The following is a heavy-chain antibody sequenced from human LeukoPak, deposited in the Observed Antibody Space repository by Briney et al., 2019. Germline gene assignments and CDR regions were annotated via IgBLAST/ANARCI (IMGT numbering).Heavy chain of an antibody. CDR3: TIERQDFLTGYYAFFDN. J-gene: IGHJ4*02. CDR2: FDAEDGET. V-gene: IGHV1-24*01. D-gene: IGHD3-9*01. CDR1: GYTLTELS. Sequence: ASVKVSCKVSGYTLTELSIHWVRQAPGKGLEWMGGFDAEDGETMYAQKFQGRLTMTEDTSTDTASMELSSLKSEDTAVYYCTIERQDFLTGYYAFFDNWGQGTLVTVSS.